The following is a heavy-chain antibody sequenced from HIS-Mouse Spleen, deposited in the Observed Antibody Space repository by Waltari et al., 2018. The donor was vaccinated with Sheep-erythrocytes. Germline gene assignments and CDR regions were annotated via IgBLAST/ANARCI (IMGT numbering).Heavy chain of an antibody. J-gene: IGHJ3*02. CDR1: GFTFSSYS. D-gene: IGHD6-6*01. CDR2: ISRSSSYI. Sequence: EVQLVESGGGLVKPGGSLRLSCAASGFTFSSYSMNWVRQAPGEGLEWVSYISRSSSYIYYADSVKGRFTISRDNAKNSLYLQMNSLRAEDTAVYYCARDSTSDAFDIWGQGTMVTVSS. CDR3: ARDSTSDAFDI. V-gene: IGHV3-21*01.